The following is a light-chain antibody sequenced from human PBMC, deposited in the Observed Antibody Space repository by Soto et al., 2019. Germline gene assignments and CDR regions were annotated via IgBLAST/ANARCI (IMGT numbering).Light chain of an antibody. CDR2: DVS. CDR1: SSDVGGYSY. Sequence: ALTQPASVSGSPGQSITISCTGTSSDVGGYSYVSWYQHHPGKAPKLLIYDVSYRPSGVSKRFSGSKSGNTASLTISGLQAEDEADYYCSSYTSSATPSFGGGTKLTVL. V-gene: IGLV2-14*03. CDR3: SSYTSSATPS. J-gene: IGLJ2*01.